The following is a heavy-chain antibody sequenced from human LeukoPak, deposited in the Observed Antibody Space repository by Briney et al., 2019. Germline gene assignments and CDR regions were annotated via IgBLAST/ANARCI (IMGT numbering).Heavy chain of an antibody. CDR1: GDSLSSSRFS. Sequence: SETLSLTCHVSGDSLSSSRFSWSWIRQPAGKGLEWIGRIYATGNTYYNPSLKSRVAMSVDAPRNQFTLTLTSVTAADTAIYYCARLKTGDVHKKTNKWFDPWGQGTLVTVSS. D-gene: IGHD7-27*01. J-gene: IGHJ5*02. V-gene: IGHV4-61*02. CDR3: ARLKTGDVHKKTNKWFDP. CDR2: IYATGNT.